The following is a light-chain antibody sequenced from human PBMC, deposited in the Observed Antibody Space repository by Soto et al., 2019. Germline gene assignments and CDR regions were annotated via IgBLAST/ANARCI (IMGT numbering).Light chain of an antibody. J-gene: IGKJ1*01. CDR2: GAS. V-gene: IGKV3-20*01. CDR1: QSVSSSY. Sequence: ETVLTQSPGTLSLSPGERATLSCRASQSVSSSYLAWYQQKPGQAPRLLIYGASSRATGIPDRFSGSGSGTDFTLTISRLEPEDFAVYSCQQYGSSHPSWTFGQGTKVEIK. CDR3: QQYGSSHPSWT.